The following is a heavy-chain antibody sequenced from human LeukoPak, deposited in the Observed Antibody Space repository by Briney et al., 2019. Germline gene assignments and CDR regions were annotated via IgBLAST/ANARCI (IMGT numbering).Heavy chain of an antibody. Sequence: SETLSLTCAVYGGSFSGYYWSWIRQPPGKGLEWIGEINHSGSTNYNPSLKSRVTISVDTSKNQFSLKLSSVTAADTAVYYCARGGYYDSSGYYYWGQGTLVTVSS. CDR1: GGSFSGYY. V-gene: IGHV4-34*01. CDR3: ARGGYYDSSGYYY. CDR2: INHSGST. J-gene: IGHJ4*02. D-gene: IGHD3-22*01.